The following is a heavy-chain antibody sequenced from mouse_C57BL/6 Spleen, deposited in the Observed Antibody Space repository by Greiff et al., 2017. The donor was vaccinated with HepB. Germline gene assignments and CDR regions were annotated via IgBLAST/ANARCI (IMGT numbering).Heavy chain of an antibody. CDR1: GFNIKNTY. J-gene: IGHJ1*03. D-gene: IGHD1-1*01. CDR3: ARSGYGSSLSYWYFDV. CDR2: IDPANGNT. Sequence: VQLKQSVAELVRPGASVKLSCTASGFNIKNTYMHWVKQRPEQGLEWIGRIDPANGNTKYAPKFQGKATITADTSSNTAYLLLSSLTSEDTAIYYCARSGYGSSLSYWYFDVWGTGTTVTVSS. V-gene: IGHV14-3*01.